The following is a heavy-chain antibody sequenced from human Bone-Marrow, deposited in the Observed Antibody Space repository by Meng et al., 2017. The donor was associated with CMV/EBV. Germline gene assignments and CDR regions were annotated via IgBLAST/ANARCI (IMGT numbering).Heavy chain of an antibody. CDR3: AKFRHSDWLLSLVS. J-gene: IGHJ5*02. CDR2: IKQDGSEK. Sequence: ETLSLTCTVSGYSISSGYYWGWIRQPPGKGLEWVANIKQDGSEKYYVDSVKGRFTISRDNSKNTLYLQMNSLRAEDTAVYYCAKFRHSDWLLSLVSWGQGTLVTVSS. CDR1: GYSISSGYY. D-gene: IGHD3-9*01. V-gene: IGHV3-7*03.